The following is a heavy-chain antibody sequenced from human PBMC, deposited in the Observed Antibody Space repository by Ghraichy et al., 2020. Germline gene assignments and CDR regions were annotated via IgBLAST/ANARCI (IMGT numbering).Heavy chain of an antibody. CDR2: IKEDGSEK. CDR1: GFTFSRYW. Sequence: GGYLRLSCAASGFTFSRYWMRWVRQAPGKGLECVANIKEDGSEKYYVDSVKGRFTISRDNAKNSVYLQMNSLRAEDTAVYYCARGGNSAFWFDPWGQGTLVTVSS. CDR3: ARGGNSAFWFDP. D-gene: IGHD4-23*01. J-gene: IGHJ5*02. V-gene: IGHV3-7*01.